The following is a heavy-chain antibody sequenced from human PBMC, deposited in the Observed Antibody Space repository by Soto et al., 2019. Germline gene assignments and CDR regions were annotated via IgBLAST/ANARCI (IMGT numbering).Heavy chain of an antibody. CDR1: GFTFRNYW. CDR3: SRQIGAPGP. CDR2: INSDGSST. D-gene: IGHD1-26*01. Sequence: GGSLRLSCAASGFTFRNYWMHWVRQAPGTGLVWVSGINSDGSSTNYAESVKGRFTISRDNAKNTLYLQMSSLRAEDTAVYYCSRQIGAPGPWGQGTLVTVSS. J-gene: IGHJ5*02. V-gene: IGHV3-74*01.